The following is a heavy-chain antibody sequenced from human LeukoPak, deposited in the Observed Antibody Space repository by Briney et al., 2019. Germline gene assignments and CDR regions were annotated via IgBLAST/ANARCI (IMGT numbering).Heavy chain of an antibody. J-gene: IGHJ5*02. CDR2: ISASGSST. V-gene: IGHV3-23*01. CDR1: GFTFSAYA. D-gene: IGHD6-25*01. Sequence: GGSLRLSCVASGFTFSAYAMSWVRQAPGKGLEWISGISASGSSTYYADSVEGRFTISRDNSKNTLYLQMNSLRAEDTAVYYCAKHLGWGPSGSNWFDPWGQGTLVTVSS. CDR3: AKHLGWGPSGSNWFDP.